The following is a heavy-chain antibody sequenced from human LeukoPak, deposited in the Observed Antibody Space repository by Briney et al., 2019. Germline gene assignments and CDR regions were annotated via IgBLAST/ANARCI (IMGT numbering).Heavy chain of an antibody. J-gene: IGHJ1*01. CDR1: GFTFSTYW. CDR2: IKSDGST. V-gene: IGHV3-74*01. Sequence: PGGSLRLSCAASGFTFSTYWMHWVRQAPGQGLVWVSRIKSDGSTTYAASVMGRITISTDNATNTVSYQMNSMRTADTAVYYCGGAPSEIGGYDPDFFRHGGQGTLVTVSS. D-gene: IGHD3-22*01. CDR3: GGAPSEIGGYDPDFFRH.